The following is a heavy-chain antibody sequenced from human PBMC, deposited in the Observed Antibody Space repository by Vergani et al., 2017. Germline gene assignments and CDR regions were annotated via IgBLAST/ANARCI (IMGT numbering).Heavy chain of an antibody. Sequence: QVQLVESGGGVVQPGRSLRLSCAASGFTFSSYGMHWVRQAPGKGLEWVAGIWYDGSNKYYADSVKGRFTIYRDNCKNKLYLQMNSLRAEDTAGYYCARGAACTAMVPYYYYGMDVWGQGTTVTVSS. CDR3: ARGAACTAMVPYYYYGMDV. D-gene: IGHD5-18*01. CDR1: GFTFSSYG. J-gene: IGHJ6*02. CDR2: IWYDGSNK. V-gene: IGHV3-33*01.